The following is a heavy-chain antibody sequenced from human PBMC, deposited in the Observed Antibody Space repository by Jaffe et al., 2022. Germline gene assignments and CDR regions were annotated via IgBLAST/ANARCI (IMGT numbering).Heavy chain of an antibody. CDR1: GYTFTSYA. D-gene: IGHD5-12*01. J-gene: IGHJ4*02. CDR2: INTNTGNP. CDR3: ARLAEKTVVVGIVATITFLD. Sequence: QVQLVQSGSELKKPGASVKVSCKASGYTFTSYAMNWVRQAPGQGLEWMGWINTNTGNPTYAQGFTGRFVFSLDTSVSTAYLQISSLKAEDTAVYYCARLAEKTVVVGIVATITFLDWGQGTLVTVSS. V-gene: IGHV7-4-1*02.